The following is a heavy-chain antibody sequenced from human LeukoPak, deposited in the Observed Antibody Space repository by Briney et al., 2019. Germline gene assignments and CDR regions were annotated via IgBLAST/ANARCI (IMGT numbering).Heavy chain of an antibody. CDR3: AREGCSGGSCYHYYYYGMDV. J-gene: IGHJ6*02. CDR2: ISGSGGST. Sequence: PGGSLRLSCAASGFTFSSYAMSWVRQAPGKGPEWVSAISGSGGSTYYADSVKGRFTISRDNAKNSLYLQMNSLRDEDTAVYYCAREGCSGGSCYHYYYYGMDVWGQGTTVTVSS. D-gene: IGHD2-15*01. V-gene: IGHV3-23*01. CDR1: GFTFSSYA.